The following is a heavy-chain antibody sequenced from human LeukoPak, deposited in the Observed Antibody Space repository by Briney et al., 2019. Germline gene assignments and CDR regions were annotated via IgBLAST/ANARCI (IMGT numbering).Heavy chain of an antibody. V-gene: IGHV4-59*01. D-gene: IGHD2-21*01. J-gene: IGHJ3*02. CDR3: ARLLGNTDAFDI. Sequence: PSETLSLTCTVSGGSISRYYWSWIRQPPGKGLEWIGYIYYSGSTNYNPSLKSRVTISVDTSKNQFSLKLSSVTAADTAVYYCARLLGNTDAFDIWGQGTMVTVSS. CDR1: GGSISRYY. CDR2: IYYSGST.